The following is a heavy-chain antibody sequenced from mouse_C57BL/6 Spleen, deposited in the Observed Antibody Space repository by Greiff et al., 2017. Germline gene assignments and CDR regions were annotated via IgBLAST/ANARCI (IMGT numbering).Heavy chain of an antibody. D-gene: IGHD2-1*01. CDR3: AYGNYVGYAMDY. CDR1: GYAFSSSW. CDR2: IYPGDGDT. Sequence: QVQLQQSGPELVKPGASVKISCKASGYAFSSSWMNWVKQRPGKGLEWIGRIYPGDGDTNYNGKLKGKATLTADKSSSTAYMQLSSLTAEDAAVYFCAYGNYVGYAMDYWGQGTSVTVSS. V-gene: IGHV1-82*01. J-gene: IGHJ4*01.